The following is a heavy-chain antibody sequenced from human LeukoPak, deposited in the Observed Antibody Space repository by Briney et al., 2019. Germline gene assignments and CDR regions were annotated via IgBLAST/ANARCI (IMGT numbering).Heavy chain of an antibody. CDR3: AREGYSYGYYFDY. V-gene: IGHV4-4*09. D-gene: IGHD5-18*01. J-gene: IGHJ4*02. CDR2: IYTSGST. Sequence: SETLSLTCTVSGGSISSYYWSWIRQPPGKGLEWIGYIYTSGSTNYNPSLKSRVTISVDTSKNQFSLKLSSVTAADTAVYYCAREGYSYGYYFDYWGQGTLVTVSS. CDR1: GGSISSYY.